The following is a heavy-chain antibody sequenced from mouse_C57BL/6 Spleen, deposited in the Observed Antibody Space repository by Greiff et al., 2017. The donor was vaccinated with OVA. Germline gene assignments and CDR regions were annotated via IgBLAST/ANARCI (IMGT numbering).Heavy chain of an antibody. CDR3: ARRMSYYGSSYDWYFDV. CDR1: GFSLSTSGMG. Sequence: QVTLKVSGPGILQSSQTLSLTCSFSGFSLSTSGMGVSWIRQPSGKGLEWLAHIYWDDDKRYNPSLKSRLTISKDTSRNQVFLKITSVDTADTATDYCARRMSYYGSSYDWYFDVWGTGTTVTVSS. CDR2: IYWDDDK. V-gene: IGHV8-12*01. D-gene: IGHD1-1*01. J-gene: IGHJ1*03.